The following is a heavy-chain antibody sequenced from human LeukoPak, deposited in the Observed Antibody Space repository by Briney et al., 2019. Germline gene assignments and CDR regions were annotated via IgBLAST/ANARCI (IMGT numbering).Heavy chain of an antibody. V-gene: IGHV4-31*03. CDR1: GGSIISGAYY. CDR2: VHYSGST. D-gene: IGHD4-23*01. Sequence: PSQTLSLTCTVSGGSIISGAYYWSWIRQHPGKGLEWIAYVHYSGSTYYNPSLKRRFTISVDTSQNQFSLKLRSVTAADTAVYYCAGDSGNSAFDYWGQGTLVTVSS. J-gene: IGHJ4*02. CDR3: AGDSGNSAFDY.